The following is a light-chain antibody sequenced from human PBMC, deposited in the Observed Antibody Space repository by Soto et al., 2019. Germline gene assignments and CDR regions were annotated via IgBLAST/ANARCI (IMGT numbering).Light chain of an antibody. J-gene: IGKJ4*01. CDR2: DAS. Sequence: DIQMTQSPSTLSATVGDRVTITCRASQSISSWLAWYQQKPGKAPKLLIYDASSLESGVPSRFSGSGSGTEFTLTISSLQPDDFATYYCQHSFGGGTKVDIK. CDR3: QHS. CDR1: QSISSW. V-gene: IGKV1-5*01.